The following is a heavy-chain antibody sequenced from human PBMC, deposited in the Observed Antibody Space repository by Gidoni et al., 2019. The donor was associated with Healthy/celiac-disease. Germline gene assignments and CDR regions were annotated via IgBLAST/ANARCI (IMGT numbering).Heavy chain of an antibody. J-gene: IGHJ4*02. D-gene: IGHD3-22*01. CDR2: ISGSGGST. V-gene: IGHV3-23*01. CDR1: GFTFSSYA. Sequence: EVQLLESGGGLVQPGGSLRLSCAASGFTFSSYAMSWVRQAPGKGLEWVSAISGSGGSTYYADSVKGRFTISRDNSKNTLYLQMNSLRAEDTAVYYCAKEGGITMIVVVTTADYWGQGTLVTVSS. CDR3: AKEGGITMIVVVTTADY.